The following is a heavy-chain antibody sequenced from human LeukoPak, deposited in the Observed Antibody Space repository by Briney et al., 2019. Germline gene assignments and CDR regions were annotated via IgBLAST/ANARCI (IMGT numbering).Heavy chain of an antibody. CDR2: ISGSGGST. J-gene: IGHJ4*02. Sequence: RGSLRLSCAASGFTFSSYAMSWVRQAPGKGLEWVSAISGSGGSTYYADSVKGRFTISRDNSKNTLYLQMNSLRAEDTAVHYCAKCPSSGSYRRGDYWGQGTLFTVSS. CDR1: GFTFSSYA. D-gene: IGHD1-26*01. V-gene: IGHV3-23*01. CDR3: AKCPSSGSYRRGDY.